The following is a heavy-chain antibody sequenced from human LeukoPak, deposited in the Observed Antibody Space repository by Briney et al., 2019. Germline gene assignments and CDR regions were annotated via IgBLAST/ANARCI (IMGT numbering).Heavy chain of an antibody. CDR2: INPNSGGT. CDR1: GYTFTGYY. V-gene: IGHV1-2*02. CDR3: ARDRGAYSSGLFDY. Sequence: ASVKVSFTASGYTFTGYYMHWVRQAPGQGLEWMGWINPNSGGTDYAQKFQGRVTMTRDTSISTAYMELSRLRSDDTAVYYCARDRGAYSSGLFDYWGQGTLVTVSS. D-gene: IGHD6-19*01. J-gene: IGHJ4*02.